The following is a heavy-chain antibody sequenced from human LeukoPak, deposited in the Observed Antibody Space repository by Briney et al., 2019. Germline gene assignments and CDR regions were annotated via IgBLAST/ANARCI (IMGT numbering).Heavy chain of an antibody. CDR2: ISSSSSYI. CDR3: VRVGYDILTGYFDY. D-gene: IGHD3-9*01. V-gene: IGHV3-21*01. J-gene: IGHJ4*02. CDR1: GFTFSSYS. Sequence: GGSLRLSCAASGFTFSSYSMNWVRQAPGKGLEWVSSISSSSSYIYYADSVKGRFTISRDNAKNSLYLQMNSLRAEDTAVYYCVRVGYDILTGYFDYWGQGTLVTVSS.